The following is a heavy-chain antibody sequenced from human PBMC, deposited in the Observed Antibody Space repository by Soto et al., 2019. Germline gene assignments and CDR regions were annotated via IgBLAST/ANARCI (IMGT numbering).Heavy chain of an antibody. Sequence: ASVKVSCKASGGTFSSYAISWVRQAPGQGLEWMGGIIPIFGTANYAQKFQGRVTITADKSTSTAYMELSSLRSEDTAVYYCARDGPMIVRGAFDIWGQGTMVTV. CDR1: GGTFSSYA. D-gene: IGHD3-22*01. CDR3: ARDGPMIVRGAFDI. CDR2: IIPIFGTA. V-gene: IGHV1-69*06. J-gene: IGHJ3*02.